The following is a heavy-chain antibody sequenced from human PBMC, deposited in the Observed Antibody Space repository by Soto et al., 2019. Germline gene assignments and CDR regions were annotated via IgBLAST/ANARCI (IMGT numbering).Heavy chain of an antibody. CDR3: AKNGQPPYYYYGLDV. CDR2: ISGYNGDT. J-gene: IGHJ6*02. V-gene: IGHV1-18*01. CDR1: GYTFTRYG. Sequence: QGHLVQSGAEVKKPGTSVKVSCKASGYTFTRYGISWVRQAPGQGLEWMGWISGYNGDTNYAQNLQGRVTMTIDTSTSTDYMELRSLTSDDTAVYYCAKNGQPPYYYYGLDVWGQGTKVTVSS. D-gene: IGHD2-8*01.